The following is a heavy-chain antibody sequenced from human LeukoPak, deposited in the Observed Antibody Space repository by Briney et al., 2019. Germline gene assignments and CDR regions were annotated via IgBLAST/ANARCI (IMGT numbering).Heavy chain of an antibody. CDR2: ISSSSSYI. CDR3: TSGDTAMALPIDY. V-gene: IGHV3-21*03. D-gene: IGHD5-18*01. J-gene: IGHJ4*02. CDR1: GFTFSSYS. Sequence: PGGSLRLSCAASGFTFSSYSMNWVRQAPGKGLEWVSSISSSSSYIYYADSVKGRFTISRDNAKNSLYLQMNSLKTEDTAVYYCTSGDTAMALPIDYWGQGTLVTVSS.